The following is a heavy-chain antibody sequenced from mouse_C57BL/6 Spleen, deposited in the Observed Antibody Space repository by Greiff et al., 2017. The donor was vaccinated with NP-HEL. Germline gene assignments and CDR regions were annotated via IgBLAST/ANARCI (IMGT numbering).Heavy chain of an antibody. J-gene: IGHJ2*01. CDR2: IYPGSGST. CDR3: ASEDYYGSPFDY. D-gene: IGHD1-1*01. Sequence: QVQLKQPGAELVKPGASVKMSCKASGYTFTSYWITWVKQRPGQGLEWIGDIYPGSGSTNYNEKFKSKATLTVDTSSSTAYMQLSSLTSEDSAVYYCASEDYYGSPFDYGGQGTTLTVSS. V-gene: IGHV1-55*01. CDR1: GYTFTSYW.